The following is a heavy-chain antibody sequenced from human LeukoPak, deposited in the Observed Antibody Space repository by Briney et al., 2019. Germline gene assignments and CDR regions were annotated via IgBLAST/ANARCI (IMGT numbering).Heavy chain of an antibody. J-gene: IGHJ4*02. CDR3: GSYYYGSGTYSIDH. V-gene: IGHV4-59*08. CDR1: GGSISSYY. CDR2: IYYSGNT. D-gene: IGHD3-10*01. Sequence: SETLSLTCTVSGGSISSYYWSWIRQPPGKGLEWIGYIYYSGNTYYNPSLKSRVTISVDTSKNQFSLKLSSVTAADTAVYYCGSYYYGSGTYSIDHWGQGTLVTVSS.